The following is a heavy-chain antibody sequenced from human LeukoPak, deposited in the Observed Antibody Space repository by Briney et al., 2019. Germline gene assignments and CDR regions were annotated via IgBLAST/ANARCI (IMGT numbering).Heavy chain of an antibody. CDR3: ARNTNEYYYYYYMDV. V-gene: IGHV3-53*01. CDR2: IYSGGST. D-gene: IGHD1-1*01. Sequence: GGSLRLSCAASGFTVSSNYMSWVRQAPGKGLEWVSVIYSGGSTYYADSVKGRFTISRDNSKNTLYLQMNSLKAEDTAVYYCARNTNEYYYYYYMDVWGKGTTVTVSS. J-gene: IGHJ6*03. CDR1: GFTVSSNY.